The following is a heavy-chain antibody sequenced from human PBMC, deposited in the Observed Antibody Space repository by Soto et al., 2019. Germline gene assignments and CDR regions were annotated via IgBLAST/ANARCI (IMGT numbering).Heavy chain of an antibody. V-gene: IGHV3-21*01. J-gene: IGHJ4*02. CDR3: AREDGIVGATSAFDY. Sequence: EVLLVESGGGLVKPGGSLRLSCAASGFTFSTYNMNWVRQAPGKGLEWVSSINGRGNYIYYTDAVKGRFTISRDNAKTSLYLQMNSLRAEDTAVYYCAREDGIVGATSAFDYWGQGTPVTVSS. CDR1: GFTFSTYN. D-gene: IGHD1-26*01. CDR2: INGRGNYI.